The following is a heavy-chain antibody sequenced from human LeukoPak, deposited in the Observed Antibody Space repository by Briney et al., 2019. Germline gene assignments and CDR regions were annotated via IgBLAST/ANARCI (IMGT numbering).Heavy chain of an antibody. D-gene: IGHD6-13*01. CDR3: ARELSRGYSSSWPDY. Sequence: SETLPLTCAVSGYSISCGYYWGWIRQPPGKGLEWIGSIYHSGSTYYNPSLKSRVTISVDTSKNQFSLKLSSVTAADTAVYYCARELSRGYSSSWPDYWGQGTLVTVSS. CDR2: IYHSGST. CDR1: GYSISCGYY. J-gene: IGHJ4*02. V-gene: IGHV4-38-2*02.